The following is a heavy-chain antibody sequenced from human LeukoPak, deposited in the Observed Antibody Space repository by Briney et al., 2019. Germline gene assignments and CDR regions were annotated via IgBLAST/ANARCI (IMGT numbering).Heavy chain of an antibody. J-gene: IGHJ4*02. V-gene: IGHV3-48*01. Sequence: GGSLRLSCAASGFTFSSYYMNWVRQAPGKGLEWVSYISSSSSTIYYADSVKGRFTISRDNAKNSLYLQMNSLRAEDTAVYYCARDRYCSGRSCYSGGRGYWGQGTLVTVSS. CDR2: ISSSSSTI. CDR1: GFTFSSYY. D-gene: IGHD2-15*01. CDR3: ARDRYCSGRSCYSGGRGY.